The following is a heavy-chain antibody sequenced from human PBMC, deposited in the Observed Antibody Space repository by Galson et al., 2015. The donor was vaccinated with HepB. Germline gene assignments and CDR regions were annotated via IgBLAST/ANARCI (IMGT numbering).Heavy chain of an antibody. CDR2: IRSKASGHAT. V-gene: IGHV3-73*01. CDR1: GFTFSGSV. J-gene: IGHJ4*02. CDR3: ARLGDLSGYSSL. Sequence: SLRLSCAASGFTFSGSVIHWVRQASGKGLEWVGRIRSKASGHATAYDASLRGRFTISRDDSKNTAYLHMNSLKTEDTAVYYCARLGDLSGYSSLWGQGTLVTVSS. D-gene: IGHD2-15*01.